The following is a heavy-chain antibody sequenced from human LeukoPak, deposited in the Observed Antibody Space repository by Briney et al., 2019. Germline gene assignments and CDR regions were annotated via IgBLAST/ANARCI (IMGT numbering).Heavy chain of an antibody. J-gene: IGHJ6*02. D-gene: IGHD1-26*01. Sequence: GRSLRLSCAASGFTFDDYAMHWVRQAPGKGLEWVSGISWNSGSIGCADSVKGRFTISRDNAKNSLYLQMNSLRAEDTALYYCAKNLGSYYYYYGMDVWGQGTTVTVSS. V-gene: IGHV3-9*01. CDR1: GFTFDDYA. CDR3: AKNLGSYYYYYGMDV. CDR2: ISWNSGSI.